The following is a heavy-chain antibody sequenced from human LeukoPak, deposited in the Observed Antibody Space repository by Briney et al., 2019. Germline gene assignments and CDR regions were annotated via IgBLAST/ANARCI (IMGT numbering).Heavy chain of an antibody. D-gene: IGHD6-19*01. V-gene: IGHV4-39*01. CDR3: ARQTPGYGYSSAWYENYFDY. J-gene: IGHJ4*02. Sequence: SETLSLTCTVSGGSISSSSYYWGWIRQPPGKGLEWIGSIYYSGSTYYNPSLKSRVTISVDTSKNQFSLKLSSVTAADTAVYYCARQTPGYGYSSAWYENYFDYWGQGTLVTVSS. CDR2: IYYSGST. CDR1: GGSISSSSYY.